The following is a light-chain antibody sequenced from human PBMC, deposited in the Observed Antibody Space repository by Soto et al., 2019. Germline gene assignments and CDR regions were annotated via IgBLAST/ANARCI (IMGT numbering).Light chain of an antibody. V-gene: IGKV1-39*01. Sequence: DIQMTQSPSSLSASVGDRVTITCRASQYISNNLCWYQQKPGKAPKLLIYAASTLQSGVPSRFSGRGSGTDFTLTISSLQPEDFATYHCQQNYTSVTFGGGTKVEV. CDR2: AAS. CDR3: QQNYTSVT. J-gene: IGKJ4*01. CDR1: QYISNN.